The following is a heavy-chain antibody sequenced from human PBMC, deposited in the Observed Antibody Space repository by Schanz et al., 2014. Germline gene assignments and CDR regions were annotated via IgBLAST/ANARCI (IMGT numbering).Heavy chain of an antibody. V-gene: IGHV4-30-4*07. CDR3: YGMAV. J-gene: IGHJ6*02. CDR1: GGSISSGGYS. CDR2: IFFRGST. Sequence: QVQLQESGPGLVKPSQTLSLTCAVSGGSISSGGYSWSWIRPPPGKGLEWIGYIFFRGSTYYNPSLKSRVTISIDTSNTQSSLRLPSVTAADTAVYYCYGMAVWGQGTTVTVSS.